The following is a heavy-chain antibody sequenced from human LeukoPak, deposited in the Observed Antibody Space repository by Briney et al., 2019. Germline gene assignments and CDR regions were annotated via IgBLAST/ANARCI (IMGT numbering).Heavy chain of an antibody. V-gene: IGHV1-2*02. J-gene: IGHJ3*02. D-gene: IGHD3-22*01. Sequence: ASVKVSCKASGYTFTGYYMHWVRQATGQGREWMGWINPNSGGTNYAQKFQGRVTMTRDTSISTAYMELSRLRSDDTAVYYCARGGFLTSTYYDSSGYYFSIWGQGTMVTVSS. CDR2: INPNSGGT. CDR3: ARGGFLTSTYYDSSGYYFSI. CDR1: GYTFTGYY.